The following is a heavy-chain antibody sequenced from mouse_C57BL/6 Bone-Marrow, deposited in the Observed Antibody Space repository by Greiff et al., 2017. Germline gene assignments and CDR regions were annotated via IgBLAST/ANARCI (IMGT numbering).Heavy chain of an antibody. CDR1: GFSLTSYG. CDR2: IWSGGST. CDR3: ALTGTYYFDY. Sequence: VQLQQSGPGLVQPSQSLSITCTVSGFSLTSYGVHWVRQSPGKGLEWLGVIWSGGSTDYNAAFISRLSISKDNSKSQFFFKMNSLQADDTAIYYCALTGTYYFDYWGQGTTLTVSS. V-gene: IGHV2-2*01. J-gene: IGHJ2*01. D-gene: IGHD4-1*01.